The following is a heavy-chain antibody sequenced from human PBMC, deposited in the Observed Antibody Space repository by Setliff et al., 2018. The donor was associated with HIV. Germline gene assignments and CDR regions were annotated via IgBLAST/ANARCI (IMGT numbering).Heavy chain of an antibody. D-gene: IGHD3-3*01. J-gene: IGHJ4*02. Sequence: SETLSLTCSVSGYSLSSASYWGWIRQPPGKGLEWIGEIYHSGSANYNPSLESRVTISVDTSKNQFSLKLSSVTAADTAVYYCARWPPHRSSDYNQEYYFDYWGQGTLVTVSS. CDR2: IYHSGSA. CDR3: ARWPPHRSSDYNQEYYFDY. V-gene: IGHV4-38-2*02. CDR1: GYSLSSASY.